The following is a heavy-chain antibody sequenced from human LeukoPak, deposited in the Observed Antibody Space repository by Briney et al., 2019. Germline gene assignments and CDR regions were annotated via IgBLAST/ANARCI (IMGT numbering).Heavy chain of an antibody. CDR3: ARDSWLGYCSGGSCRLALDYYYYYYGMDV. D-gene: IGHD2-15*01. Sequence: GASVKVSCKASGYTFTSYDINWVRQATGQGLEWMGWMNPNSGNTGYAQKFQGRVTMTRNTSISTAYMELSSLRSEDTAVYYCARDSWLGYCSGGSCRLALDYYYYYYGMDVWGQGTTVTVSS. V-gene: IGHV1-8*01. J-gene: IGHJ6*02. CDR1: GYTFTSYD. CDR2: MNPNSGNT.